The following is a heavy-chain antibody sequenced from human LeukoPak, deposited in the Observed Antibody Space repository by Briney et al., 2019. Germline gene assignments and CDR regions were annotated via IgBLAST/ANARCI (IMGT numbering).Heavy chain of an antibody. Sequence: GGSLSLSCTASGFTYSDYYMSWIRQAPGKGLEWVSYIYSSGSTIYYADSVKGRFTISRDNAKNSLYLQMNSLRAEDTAVYYCARFTELDTDHYYYYGMDVWGQGTTVTVSS. D-gene: IGHD1-1*01. CDR2: IYSSGSTI. J-gene: IGHJ6*02. CDR1: GFTYSDYY. V-gene: IGHV3-11*01. CDR3: ARFTELDTDHYYYYGMDV.